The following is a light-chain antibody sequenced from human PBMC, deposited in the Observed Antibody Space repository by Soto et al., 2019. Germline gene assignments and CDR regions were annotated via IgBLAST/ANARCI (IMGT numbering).Light chain of an antibody. CDR3: QSADSSGKV. CDR1: ALPKQY. J-gene: IGLJ3*02. CDR2: KDT. V-gene: IGLV3-25*03. Sequence: SSELTQPPSVSVSPGQTARITCSGDALPKQYAYWYQQKSGQAPVLVIYKDTERPSGIPERFSGSSSRTTVTLTITGVQAEDEADYYCQSADSSGKVFGGGTKLTVL.